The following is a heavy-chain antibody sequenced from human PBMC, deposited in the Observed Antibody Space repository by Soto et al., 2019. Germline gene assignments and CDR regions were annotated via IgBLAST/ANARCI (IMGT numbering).Heavy chain of an antibody. D-gene: IGHD3-10*01. CDR3: ARDQLVRGEYWFDP. V-gene: IGHV3-48*01. CDR2: ISITSSTI. J-gene: IGHJ5*02. Sequence: EVQLVESGGGLVQPGGSLRLSCAASGFIFSRYSMNWIRQAPGKGLEWISYISITSSTIYYADHVKGRFTIARDNDKNSLYLQMNDLRAEDTGVYYCARDQLVRGEYWFDPWGQGTLVTVSS. CDR1: GFIFSRYS.